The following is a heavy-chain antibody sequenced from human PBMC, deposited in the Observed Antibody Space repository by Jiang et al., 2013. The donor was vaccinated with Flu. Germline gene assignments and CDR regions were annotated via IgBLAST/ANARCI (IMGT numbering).Heavy chain of an antibody. CDR2: ISAYNGNT. J-gene: IGHJ3*02. D-gene: IGHD1-26*01. V-gene: IGHV1-18*01. CDR3: ASAGGRELLGAFDI. Sequence: SWVRQAPGQGLEWMGWISAYNGNTNYAQKLQGRVTMTTDTSTSTAYMELRSLRSDDTAVYYCASAGGRELLGAFDIWGQGTMVTVSS.